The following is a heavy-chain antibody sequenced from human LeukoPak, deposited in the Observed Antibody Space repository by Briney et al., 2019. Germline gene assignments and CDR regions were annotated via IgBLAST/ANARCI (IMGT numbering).Heavy chain of an antibody. Sequence: SETLSLTCTVSGYSASSGYFWGWIRQPPGKGLEWIGSISHSGSTSYNPSLKSRVAISVDTSKNLFSLKLSSVTAADTAVYYCARDHGGNLGFYYYYMDVWGKGTTVTVSS. D-gene: IGHD4-23*01. CDR2: ISHSGST. V-gene: IGHV4-38-2*02. J-gene: IGHJ6*03. CDR3: ARDHGGNLGFYYYYMDV. CDR1: GYSASSGYF.